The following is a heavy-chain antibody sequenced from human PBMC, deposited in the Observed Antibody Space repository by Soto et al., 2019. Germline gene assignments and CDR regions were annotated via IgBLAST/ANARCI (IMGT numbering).Heavy chain of an antibody. V-gene: IGHV4-34*02. Sequence: QVQLEQWGAGLLKPSETLSLTCAVYGGSFSGYYWSWIRQPPGKGLEWIGEINHSGSTNYNPSLKIRVNISVDTSKYQFSLNLYSVNAAATAVYYCARGRWLRQSFYYRGQGTLVTVSA. J-gene: IGHJ4*02. D-gene: IGHD5-12*01. CDR2: INHSGST. CDR3: ARGRWLRQSFYY. CDR1: GGSFSGYY.